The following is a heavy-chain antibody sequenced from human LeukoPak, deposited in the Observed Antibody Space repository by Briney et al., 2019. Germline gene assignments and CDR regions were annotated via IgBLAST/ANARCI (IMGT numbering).Heavy chain of an antibody. Sequence: ASVKVSCKASGYTFTSYDINWVRQAPGQGLEWMGIINPSGGSTSYTQKFQGRVTMTRDTSTSTVYMELSSLRSEDTAVYYCARDGGSYRAFDLWGRGTLVTVSS. CDR1: GYTFTSYD. D-gene: IGHD1-26*01. V-gene: IGHV1-46*01. CDR3: ARDGGSYRAFDL. CDR2: INPSGGST. J-gene: IGHJ2*01.